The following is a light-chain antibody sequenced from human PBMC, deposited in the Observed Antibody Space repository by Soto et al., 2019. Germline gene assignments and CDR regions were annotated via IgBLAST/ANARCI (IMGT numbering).Light chain of an antibody. V-gene: IGKV1-39*01. CDR2: AAS. CDR3: QQSYNAPFN. J-gene: IGKJ3*01. Sequence: IRISHSPSSLSSSILYTFSITCLASQTIDRYLNWFQQKSGQAPKLLMNAASTLRSGVPSRFSASGSGTDFTLTISSLQPEDYATYYCQQSYNAPFNFGPGTKVDIK. CDR1: QTIDRY.